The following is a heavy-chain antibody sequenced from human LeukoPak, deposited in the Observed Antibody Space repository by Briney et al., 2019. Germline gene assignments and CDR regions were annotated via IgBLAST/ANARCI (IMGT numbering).Heavy chain of an antibody. CDR2: IIPIFGTA. CDR1: GGTFSSYA. CDR3: ARARDKYYYGSGSYSEKYYFDY. J-gene: IGHJ4*02. D-gene: IGHD3-10*01. V-gene: IGHV1-69*05. Sequence: SVKVSCEASGGTFSSYAISWVRQAPGQGLELMGRIIPIFGTANYAQRFQGRVTITTDESTSTAYMELSSLRSEDTAVYYCARARDKYYYGSGSYSEKYYFDYWGQGTLVTVSS.